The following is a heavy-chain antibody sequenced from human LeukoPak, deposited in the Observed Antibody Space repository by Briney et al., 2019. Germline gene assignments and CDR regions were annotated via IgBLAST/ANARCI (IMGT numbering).Heavy chain of an antibody. CDR2: IYYSGST. D-gene: IGHD2-2*01. CDR3: AREGYQPEGFDP. J-gene: IGHJ5*02. CDR1: GGPISSSNYY. V-gene: IGHV4-39*02. Sequence: SETLSLTCTVSGGPISSSNYYWDWVRQPPGKGLEWIGSIYYSGSTYYNPSLKSRVTISVHTSKSQFSLKLSSVTAADTAVYYCAREGYQPEGFDPWGQGTLVTVSS.